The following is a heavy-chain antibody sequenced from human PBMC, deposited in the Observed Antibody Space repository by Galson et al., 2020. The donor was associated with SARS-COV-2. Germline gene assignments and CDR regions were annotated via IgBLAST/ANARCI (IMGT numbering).Heavy chain of an antibody. CDR1: DVSMTSYY. D-gene: IGHD4-17*01. CDR3: ARDPAPLYGDNYYYGMDV. CDR2: ISYSGST. Sequence: ETSETLSLTCSVSDVSMTSYYWSWIRQPPGKGLEWIGYISYSGSTNYNPSLRSRVTILVDLSKNQFSLKLSSVTAADTAVYYCARDPAPLYGDNYYYGMDVWGRGTKVTVSS. J-gene: IGHJ6*02. V-gene: IGHV4-59*01.